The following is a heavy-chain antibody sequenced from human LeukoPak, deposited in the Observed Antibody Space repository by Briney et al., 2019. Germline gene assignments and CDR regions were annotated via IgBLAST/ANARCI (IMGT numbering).Heavy chain of an antibody. CDR3: ARHRTASDY. J-gene: IGHJ4*02. D-gene: IGHD3-16*02. V-gene: IGHV3-21*01. Sequence: GGSLRLSCAASGFTFSSFTMNWVRQAPGKGLEWVSSISTSSLYIYYADSVKGRFTISRDNAKNSLYLQMTSLRAEDTAVYYCARHRTASDYWGQGTLVTVSS. CDR2: ISTSSLYI. CDR1: GFTFSSFT.